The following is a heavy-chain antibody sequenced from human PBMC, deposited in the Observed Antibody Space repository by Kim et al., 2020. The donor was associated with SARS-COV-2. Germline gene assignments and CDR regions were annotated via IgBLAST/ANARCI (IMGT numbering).Heavy chain of an antibody. CDR2: IHPNDGGT. J-gene: IGHJ6*02. CDR3: ARQRFCGAGYCFAGMDV. CDR1: GYTFTDNY. V-gene: IGHV1-2*05. D-gene: IGHD2-21*02. Sequence: ASVKVSCKASGYTFTDNYLHWVRQAPGQGLEWMGRIHPNDGGTIYAQKFQGRVTLTSDKSINTVYMEVRSDDTVVYYCARQRFCGAGYCFAGMDVWGQGT.